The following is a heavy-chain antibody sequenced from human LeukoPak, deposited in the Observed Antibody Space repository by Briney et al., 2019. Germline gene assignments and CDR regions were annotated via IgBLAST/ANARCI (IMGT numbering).Heavy chain of an antibody. CDR3: ARQYRGYSGSDAFDI. D-gene: IGHD1-26*01. Sequence: SETLSLTCAVSGGSISSSWWSWVRQPPGKGLEWIGEIFHSGSTNYNPSLKSRVTISVDTSKNQFSLKLSSVTAADTAVYYCARQYRGYSGSDAFDIWGQGTMVTVSS. J-gene: IGHJ3*02. CDR1: GGSISSSW. V-gene: IGHV4-4*02. CDR2: IFHSGST.